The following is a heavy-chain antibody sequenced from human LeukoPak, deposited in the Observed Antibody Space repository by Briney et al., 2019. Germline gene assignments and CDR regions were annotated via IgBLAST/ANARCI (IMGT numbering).Heavy chain of an antibody. Sequence: GGSLRLSCAASGFTFSSYGMHWVRQAPGKGLEWVAFIRYDGSNKYYADSVKGRFTISRDNSKNTLYLQMNSLRAEDTAVYYCAKRPRGLWFGELNRVNWFDPWGQGTLVTVSS. D-gene: IGHD3-10*01. CDR3: AKRPRGLWFGELNRVNWFDP. J-gene: IGHJ5*02. V-gene: IGHV3-30*02. CDR1: GFTFSSYG. CDR2: IRYDGSNK.